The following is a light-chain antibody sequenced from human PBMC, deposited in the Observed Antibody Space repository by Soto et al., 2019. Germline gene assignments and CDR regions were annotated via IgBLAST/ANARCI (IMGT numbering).Light chain of an antibody. V-gene: IGKV3-20*01. Sequence: EIVMTQSPATLSVSPGERATLSCRASQSVSSSYLAWYQQKPGQAPRLLIYGASSRATGIPDRFSGSGSRTDFTLTISGLEPEDFAVYYCQQYGSSYTFGQGTKLEIK. CDR3: QQYGSSYT. J-gene: IGKJ2*01. CDR1: QSVSSSY. CDR2: GAS.